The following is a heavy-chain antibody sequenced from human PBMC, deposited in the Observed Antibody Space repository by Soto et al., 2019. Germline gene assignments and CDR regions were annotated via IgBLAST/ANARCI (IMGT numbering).Heavy chain of an antibody. Sequence: PGESLKISCQGSGYRFTGFLLNWVRQRPGKGLEWAGRIDPNDSFINYSPPFEGHVTISADKSISTAYLQWTRLQAADTAIYYCARPASGGSRDAFDIWGQGTMVTVSS. CDR1: GYRFTGFL. J-gene: IGHJ3*02. V-gene: IGHV5-10-1*01. D-gene: IGHD2-15*01. CDR2: IDPNDSFI. CDR3: ARPASGGSRDAFDI.